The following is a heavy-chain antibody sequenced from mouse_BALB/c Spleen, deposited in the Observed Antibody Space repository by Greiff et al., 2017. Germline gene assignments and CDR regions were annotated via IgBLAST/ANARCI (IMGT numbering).Heavy chain of an antibody. CDR3: ARDGNGNFWYFDV. J-gene: IGHJ1*01. CDR1: GFTFSDYY. Sequence: EVKVVESGGGLVKPGGSLKLSCAASGFTFSDYYMYWVRQTPEKRLEWVATISDGGSYTYYPDSVKGRFTISRDNAKNNLYLQMSSLKSEDTAMYYCARDGNGNFWYFDVWGAGTTVTVSS. CDR2: ISDGGSYT. V-gene: IGHV5-4*02. D-gene: IGHD2-1*01.